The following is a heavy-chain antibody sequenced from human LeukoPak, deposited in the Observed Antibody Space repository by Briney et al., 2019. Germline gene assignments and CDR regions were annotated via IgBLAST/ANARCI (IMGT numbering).Heavy chain of an antibody. CDR3: ATGIAVAGIPYYFDY. D-gene: IGHD6-19*01. J-gene: IGHJ4*02. CDR2: VDPEDGET. Sequence: ATVKISCKVSGYTFTNYYIHWVQQAPGKGLEWMGLVDPEDGETIYAEKFQGRVTITADTSTDTAYMELSSLRSEDTAVYYCATGIAVAGIPYYFDYWGQGTLVTVSS. V-gene: IGHV1-69-2*01. CDR1: GYTFTNYY.